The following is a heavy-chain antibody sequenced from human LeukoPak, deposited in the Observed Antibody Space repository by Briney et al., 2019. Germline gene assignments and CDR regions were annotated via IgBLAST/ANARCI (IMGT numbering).Heavy chain of an antibody. CDR1: GGTSSSYT. CDR3: ARSESDFFVDY. Sequence: SXKVSCKASGGTSSSYTIVWVRQAPGQGLELMGRIIPVLRRTHYAQKFQGRVTITADRITSTAYMELSSLRSEDTAVYYCARSESDFFVDYWGQGTLVTVSS. CDR2: IIPVLRRT. V-gene: IGHV1-69*02. J-gene: IGHJ4*02. D-gene: IGHD3-3*01.